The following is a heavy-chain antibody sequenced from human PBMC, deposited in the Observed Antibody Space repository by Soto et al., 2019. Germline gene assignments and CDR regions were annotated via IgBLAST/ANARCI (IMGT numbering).Heavy chain of an antibody. CDR1: GFSLSTSGVG. D-gene: IGHD3-3*01. J-gene: IGHJ4*02. V-gene: IGHV2-5*01. CDR2: IYWNDDK. CDR3: AQTTYYDFWSGYPIQDPFDY. Sequence: QITLKESGPTLVKPTQPLTLTCTFSGFSLSTSGVGVGWIRQPPGKALEWLALIYWNDDKRYSPSLKSRLTITKDTSKNQVVLTMTNMDPVETATYYCAQTTYYDFWSGYPIQDPFDYWGQGTLVTVSS.